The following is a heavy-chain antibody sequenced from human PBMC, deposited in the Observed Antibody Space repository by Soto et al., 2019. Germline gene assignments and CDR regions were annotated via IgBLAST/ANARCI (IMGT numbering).Heavy chain of an antibody. V-gene: IGHV1-8*01. CDR1: GYTFTSYD. D-gene: IGHD7-27*01. CDR2: MNPNSGNT. CDR3: ARGWGIGYYYYMEV. J-gene: IGHJ6*03. Sequence: QVPLVQSGAEVKKPGASVKVSCKASGYTFTSYDSNWVRQATGQGLEWMGWMNPNSGNTGYAQKLQGRVTMTRNTTRSTAYMELSSLRSEDTAVYYCARGWGIGYYYYMEVWGKGTTVTVSS.